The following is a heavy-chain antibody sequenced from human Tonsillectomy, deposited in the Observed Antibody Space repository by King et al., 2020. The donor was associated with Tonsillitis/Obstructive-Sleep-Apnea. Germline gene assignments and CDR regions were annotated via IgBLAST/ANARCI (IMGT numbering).Heavy chain of an antibody. CDR3: GRGRAVAGYWFFDL. Sequence: VQLVESGGGLVQPGGSLRLSCAASGFTFSDYYMHWVRQAPGKGLEWVGRIRNKANSYTTEYDASVKGRITISRDDSKKSVYLQMNSLKTEDTAVYYCGRGRAVAGYWFFDLWGHGTLVTVSS. V-gene: IGHV3-72*01. CDR1: GFTFSDYY. CDR2: IRNKANSYTT. D-gene: IGHD6-19*01. J-gene: IGHJ2*01.